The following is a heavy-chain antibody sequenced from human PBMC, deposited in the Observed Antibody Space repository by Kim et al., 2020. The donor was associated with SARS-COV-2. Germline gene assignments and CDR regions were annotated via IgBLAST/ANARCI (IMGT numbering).Heavy chain of an antibody. D-gene: IGHD1-26*01. CDR2: ISAYNGNT. Sequence: ASVKVSCKASGYTFTSYGISWVRQAPGQGLEWMGWISAYNGNTNYAQKLQGRVTMTTDTSTSTAYMELRSLRSDDTAVYYCARDLTEPIVGATILGAFDIWGQGTMVTVSS. V-gene: IGHV1-18*01. J-gene: IGHJ3*02. CDR1: GYTFTSYG. CDR3: ARDLTEPIVGATILGAFDI.